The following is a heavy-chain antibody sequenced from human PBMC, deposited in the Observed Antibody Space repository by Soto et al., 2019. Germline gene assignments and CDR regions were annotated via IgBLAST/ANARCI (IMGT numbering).Heavy chain of an antibody. V-gene: IGHV5-51*01. D-gene: IGHD3-16*01. Sequence: PGESLTISCKGSGYSFTSYWIGWVRQMPGKGLEWMGIIYPGHSDTRYSPSFQGQVTTSADKSISTAYLQWSSLKASDPAMYYCARHSLISPYYYSGNDVWGQGSPVTVAS. CDR3: ARHSLISPYYYSGNDV. CDR2: IYPGHSDT. J-gene: IGHJ6*02. CDR1: GYSFTSYW.